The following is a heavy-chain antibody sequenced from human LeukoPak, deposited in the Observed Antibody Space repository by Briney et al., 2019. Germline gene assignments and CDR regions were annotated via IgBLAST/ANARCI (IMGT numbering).Heavy chain of an antibody. D-gene: IGHD3-10*01. V-gene: IGHV4-34*01. CDR2: INHSGST. CDR1: GGSFSGYY. Sequence: PSKTLSLTCAVYGGSFSGYYWSWIRQPPGKGLEWIGEINHSGSTNYNPPPKSRVTISVDTSKNQFSLKLNSVTAADTAVYYCARVEEGYGSGRRENYYYYYMDVWGKGTTVTISS. J-gene: IGHJ6*03. CDR3: ARVEEGYGSGRRENYYYYYMDV.